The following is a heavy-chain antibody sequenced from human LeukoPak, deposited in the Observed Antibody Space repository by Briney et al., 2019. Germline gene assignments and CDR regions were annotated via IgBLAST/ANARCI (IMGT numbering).Heavy chain of an antibody. Sequence: PSETLSLTCTVSGGSISTYYWSWIRQPPGKGLEWIGYIYYSGSTNYNPSLKSRVTISVDTSKNQFSLKLSSVTAADTAVYYCARSRSSGSYPDYWGQGTLVTVSS. D-gene: IGHD1-26*01. CDR3: ARSRSSGSYPDY. CDR1: GGSISTYY. J-gene: IGHJ4*02. V-gene: IGHV4-59*01. CDR2: IYYSGST.